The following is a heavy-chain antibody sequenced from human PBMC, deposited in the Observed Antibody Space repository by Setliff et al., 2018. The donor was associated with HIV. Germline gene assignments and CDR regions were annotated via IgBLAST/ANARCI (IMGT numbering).Heavy chain of an antibody. CDR3: TRSHSTRDAFDI. CDR2: ISXXGSYI. Sequence: GXSLRXXXAASGFTXXDXXXXXVRQAPXXXXXWVSXISXXGSYIYYADSVKGXXXXSRDHATSALYXXMDSLRAEDTALYYCTRSHSTRDAFDIWGXGTMVTVSS. D-gene: IGHD2-2*01. CDR1: GFTXXDXX. J-gene: IGHJ3*02. V-gene: IGHV3-21*01.